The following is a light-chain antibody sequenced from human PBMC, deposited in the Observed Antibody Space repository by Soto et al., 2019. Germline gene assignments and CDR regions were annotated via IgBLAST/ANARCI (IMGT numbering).Light chain of an antibody. CDR1: QVIGNY. V-gene: IGKV1-27*01. CDR2: GAY. CDR3: QQSYSTPLT. J-gene: IGKJ4*01. Sequence: EIQMTQSPSSLSASVGDRVTITCRASQVIGNYLAWYQQKPGKVPKLLIYGAYTLQSGVPSRFSGSGSGTDFTLTISSLQPEDFATYYCQQSYSTPLTFGGGTKVDI.